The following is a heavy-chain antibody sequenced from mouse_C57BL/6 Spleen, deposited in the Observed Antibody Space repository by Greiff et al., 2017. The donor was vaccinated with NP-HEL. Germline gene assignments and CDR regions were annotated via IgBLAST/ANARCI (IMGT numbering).Heavy chain of an antibody. CDR2: IWSGGST. CDR1: GFSLTSYG. J-gene: IGHJ4*01. Sequence: VQLQQSGPGLVQPSQSLSITCTVSGFSLTSYGVHWVRQSPGKGLEWLGVIWSGGSTDYNAAFISRLSISKDNSKSQVFFKMNSLQADDTAIYYWARKGTGTRAMDYWGQGTSVTVSS. CDR3: ARKGTGTRAMDY. D-gene: IGHD4-1*01. V-gene: IGHV2-2*01.